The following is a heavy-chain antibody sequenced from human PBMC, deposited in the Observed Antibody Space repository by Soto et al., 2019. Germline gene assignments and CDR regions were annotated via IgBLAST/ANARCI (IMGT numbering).Heavy chain of an antibody. V-gene: IGHV1-69*01. J-gene: IGHJ4*02. CDR2: IIPIFGTA. Sequence: QVQLVQSGAEVKKPGSSVKVSCKASGGTFSSYSINWVRQAPGQGLEWMGEIIPIFGTANYAQKFQGRVTITAAESTSTDYMEMSSLRSEDTAMYYCARDGGRHSGGMDYWGQGTLVTVSS. CDR3: ARDGGRHSGGMDY. CDR1: GGTFSSYS. D-gene: IGHD2-15*01.